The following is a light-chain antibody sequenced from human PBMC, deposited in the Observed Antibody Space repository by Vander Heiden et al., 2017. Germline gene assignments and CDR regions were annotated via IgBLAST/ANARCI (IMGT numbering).Light chain of an antibody. CDR1: SGSIASNY. CDR2: EDN. CDR3: QSYDAGGHGV. V-gene: IGLV6-57*01. J-gene: IGLJ3*02. Sequence: NFMLTQPHAVSESPGKTITISCTRSSGSIASNYVHWYQQRPGSSPTTVIYEDNQRLSGVSDRFSGSIDSSSNSASLIISELKTEDEADYYCQSYDAGGHGVFGGGTKLTVL.